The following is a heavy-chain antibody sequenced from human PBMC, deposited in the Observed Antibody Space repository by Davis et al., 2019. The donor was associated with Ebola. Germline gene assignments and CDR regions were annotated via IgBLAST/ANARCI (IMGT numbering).Heavy chain of an antibody. V-gene: IGHV3-66*01. CDR3: ARELSKGYQLLSH. CDR1: GFTVSSNY. Sequence: PGGSLRLSCAASGFTVSSNYMSWVRQAPGKGLEWVSVIYSGGSTYYADSVKGRFTISRDNSKNTLYLQMNSLRAEDTAVYYCARELSKGYQLLSHWGQGTLVTVSS. D-gene: IGHD2-2*01. J-gene: IGHJ4*02. CDR2: IYSGGST.